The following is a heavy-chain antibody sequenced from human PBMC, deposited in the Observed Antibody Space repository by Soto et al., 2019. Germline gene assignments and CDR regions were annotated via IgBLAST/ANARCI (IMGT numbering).Heavy chain of an antibody. CDR3: ARDSPTGDSTFLSWFDP. Sequence: SVKVSCKASGGTFSSYTISWVRQAPGQGLEWMGRIIPILGIANYAQKFQGRVTITADKSTSTAYMELSSLRSEDTAVYYCARDSPTGDSTFLSWFDPWGQGTLVTVSS. D-gene: IGHD2-2*01. CDR1: GGTFSSYT. J-gene: IGHJ5*02. V-gene: IGHV1-69*04. CDR2: IIPILGIA.